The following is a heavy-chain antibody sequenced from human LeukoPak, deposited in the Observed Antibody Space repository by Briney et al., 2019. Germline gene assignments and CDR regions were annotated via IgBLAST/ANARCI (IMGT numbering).Heavy chain of an antibody. CDR1: GGSIRSSSYY. J-gene: IGHJ4*02. V-gene: IGHV4-39*01. D-gene: IGHD6-19*01. CDR2: IYYSGST. CDR3: ARQDSSGWYGSFDY. Sequence: SETLSLTCTVSGGSIRSSSYYWGWIRQPPGKGLEWIGSIYYSGSTYYNPSLKSRVTISVDTSKNQFSLTLSSLTAADTAVYYCARQDSSGWYGSFDYWGQGTLVTVSS.